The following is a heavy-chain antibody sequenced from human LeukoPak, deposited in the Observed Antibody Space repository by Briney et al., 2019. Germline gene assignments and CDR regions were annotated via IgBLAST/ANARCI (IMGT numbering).Heavy chain of an antibody. V-gene: IGHV3-21*01. Sequence: GGSLRLSCAASGFTFSTYSMNWVRQAPGKGLEWVASISDRGTYIYYADSVKGRFTISRDNAKNSLYLQMNSLRAEDTAVYYCANHLACGSTSCPPFDSWGQGTLVTVSS. D-gene: IGHD2-2*01. CDR1: GFTFSTYS. CDR2: ISDRGTYI. J-gene: IGHJ4*02. CDR3: ANHLACGSTSCPPFDS.